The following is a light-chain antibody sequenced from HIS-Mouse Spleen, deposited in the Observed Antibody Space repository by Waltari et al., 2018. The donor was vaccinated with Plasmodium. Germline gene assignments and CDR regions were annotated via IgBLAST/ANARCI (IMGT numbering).Light chain of an antibody. CDR2: EDS. CDR1: ALPNKF. V-gene: IGLV3-1*01. J-gene: IGLJ2*01. Sequence: SYELTQPPSVSVSPGQTARITCSGDALPNKFAYWYQQKSGQAPVLVIYEDSKRPPGIPERFSGSNSGNTATLTISGTQAMDEADYYCQAWDSSTVVFGGGTKLTVL. CDR3: QAWDSSTVV.